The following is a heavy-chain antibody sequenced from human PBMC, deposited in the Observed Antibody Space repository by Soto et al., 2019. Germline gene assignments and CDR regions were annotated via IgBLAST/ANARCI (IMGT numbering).Heavy chain of an antibody. J-gene: IGHJ4*02. D-gene: IGHD2-15*01. CDR3: AGGYCSGGSCYSGTFDY. Sequence: GASVKVSCKASGYTFTSYGISWVRQAPGQGLEWMGWISAYNGNTNYAQKLQGRVTMTTDTSTSTAYMELSSLRSEDTAVYYCAGGYCSGGSCYSGTFDYWGQGTLVTVSS. V-gene: IGHV1-18*01. CDR2: ISAYNGNT. CDR1: GYTFTSYG.